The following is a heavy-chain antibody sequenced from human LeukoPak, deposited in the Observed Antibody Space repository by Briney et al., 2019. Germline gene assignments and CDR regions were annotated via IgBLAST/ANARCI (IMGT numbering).Heavy chain of an antibody. CDR1: GFSFSSYE. CDR3: ARDVRESTLGILDY. CDR2: ISSSGSTI. Sequence: PGGSLRLSCAASGFSFSSYEMNWVRQAPGKGLEWISYISSSGSTIYYADSVKGRFTISRDNAKNSLYLQMNSLRAEDTAVYYCARDVRESTLGILDYWGQGTLVTVSS. V-gene: IGHV3-48*03. J-gene: IGHJ4*02. D-gene: IGHD3-10*02.